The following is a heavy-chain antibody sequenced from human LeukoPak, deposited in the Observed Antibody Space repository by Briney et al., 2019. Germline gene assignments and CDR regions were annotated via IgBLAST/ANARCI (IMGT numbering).Heavy chain of an antibody. CDR1: GFTFSTYA. J-gene: IGHJ6*03. V-gene: IGHV3-64*01. D-gene: IGHD2-21*02. CDR3: ARDGGDIVVVTASYYYMDV. CDR2: ISSNGGST. Sequence: GGSLRLSCAASGFTFSTYAMSWVRQAPGKGLEYVSAISSNGGSTYYAHSVKGRFTISRDNSKNTLYLQMGGLRPEDMAVYYCARDGGDIVVVTASYYYMDVWGKGTTVTVSS.